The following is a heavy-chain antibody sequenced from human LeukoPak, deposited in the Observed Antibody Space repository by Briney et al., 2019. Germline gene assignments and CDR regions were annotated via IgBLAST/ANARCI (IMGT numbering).Heavy chain of an antibody. V-gene: IGHV3-7*03. Sequence: GGSLRLSCAASGFTFSSYWMSWVRQAPGKGLEWVANIKQDGSEKYYVDSVKGRFTISRDNAKNSLYPQMNSLRAEDTAVYYCARDTPYGDFLFDYWGQGTLVTVSS. CDR2: IKQDGSEK. J-gene: IGHJ4*02. CDR3: ARDTPYGDFLFDY. CDR1: GFTFSSYW. D-gene: IGHD4-17*01.